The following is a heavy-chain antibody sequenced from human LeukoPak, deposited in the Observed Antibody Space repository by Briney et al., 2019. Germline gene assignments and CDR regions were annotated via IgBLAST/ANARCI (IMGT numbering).Heavy chain of an antibody. CDR2: TYYRSKWYY. V-gene: IGHV6-1*01. Sequence: SQTLSLTCAISGDSVSSNSAAWNRIRQSPSRGLEWLGRTYYRSKWYYDYVVSLKSRITIIPDTSKSQFSLQLSSVTPEDTAVYYCAGGTYSGYDSWGQGTLVTVSS. J-gene: IGHJ5*02. CDR3: AGGTYSGYDS. CDR1: GDSVSSNSAA. D-gene: IGHD5-12*01.